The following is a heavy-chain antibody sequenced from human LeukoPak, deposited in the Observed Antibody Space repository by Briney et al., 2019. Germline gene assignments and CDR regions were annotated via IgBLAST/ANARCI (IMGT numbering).Heavy chain of an antibody. CDR3: ARASSSWPTFDY. Sequence: TASETLSLTCTVSGGSISSYYWSWIRQPPGKGLEWIGYIYYSGSTYYNPSLKSRVTISVDTSKNQFSLKLSSVTAADTAVYYCARASSSWPTFDYWGQGTLVTVSS. V-gene: IGHV4-59*12. D-gene: IGHD6-13*01. CDR1: GGSISSYY. J-gene: IGHJ4*02. CDR2: IYYSGST.